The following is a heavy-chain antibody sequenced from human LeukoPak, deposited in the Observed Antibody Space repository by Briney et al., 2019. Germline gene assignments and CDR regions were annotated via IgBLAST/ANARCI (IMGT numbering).Heavy chain of an antibody. V-gene: IGHV1-18*01. Sequence: GASVKVSCKAPGYTFTSYGISWVRQAPGQGLEWMGWISAYNGNTNYARKLQGRVTVTTDTSTSTAYMELRSLTSGDTAVYYCTRDRLDYCSSTSCYPYYYYYMDVWGKGTTVTVSS. D-gene: IGHD2-2*01. CDR2: ISAYNGNT. CDR1: GYTFTSYG. J-gene: IGHJ6*03. CDR3: TRDRLDYCSSTSCYPYYYYYMDV.